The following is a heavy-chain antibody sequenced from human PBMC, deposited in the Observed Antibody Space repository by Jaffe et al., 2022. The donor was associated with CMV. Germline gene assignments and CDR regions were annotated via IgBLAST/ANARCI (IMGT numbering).Heavy chain of an antibody. CDR1: GFTLSNYG. Sequence: QVQLVESGGGVVQPGGSLRLSCTASGFTLSNYGMYWFRQVPGKGLEWVALISHDGKDQYYAESVKGRFTISRETSKLFLQMNSLRTEDTALYYCANHGRDGGLDVWGQGSMVTVSS. V-gene: IGHV3-30*18. J-gene: IGHJ6*02. CDR3: ANHGRDGGLDV. CDR2: ISHDGKDQ.